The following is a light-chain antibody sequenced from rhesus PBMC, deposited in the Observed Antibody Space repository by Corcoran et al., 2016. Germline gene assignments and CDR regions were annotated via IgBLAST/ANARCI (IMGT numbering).Light chain of an antibody. CDR1: QNIGTW. Sequence: DIQMTQSPSSLSASVGDTVTITCRASQNIGTWLDWYQQTPGKAPKLLNEKASTLLTGVPARFSGSGSGTDFTLTISSLQPEDFATYYYLHYSSPPWTFGQGTTVEIK. CDR3: LHYSSPPWT. CDR2: KAS. V-gene: IGKV1-22*01. J-gene: IGKJ1*01.